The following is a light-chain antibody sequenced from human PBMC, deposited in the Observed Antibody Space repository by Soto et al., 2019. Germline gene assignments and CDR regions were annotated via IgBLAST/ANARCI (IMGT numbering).Light chain of an antibody. Sequence: EIVLTQSPATLSLSPGERATLSCRASPSVTNYLAWYQQKPGQPPRLLIYGAFNRAAGIPARFSGSGSGTDFTLTISSLEPEDSAVYYCQQRNIWPPVTFGQGTDWRI. J-gene: IGKJ5*01. V-gene: IGKV3-11*01. CDR3: QQRNIWPPVT. CDR2: GAF. CDR1: PSVTNY.